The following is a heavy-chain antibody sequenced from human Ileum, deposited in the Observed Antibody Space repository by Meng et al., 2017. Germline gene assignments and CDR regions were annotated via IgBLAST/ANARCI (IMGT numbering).Heavy chain of an antibody. CDR1: GGSVSSSPYY. D-gene: IGHD3-10*01. J-gene: IGHJ6*02. Sequence: GSLRLSCAVSGGSVSSSPYYWTWIRQPAGKGLEWIGRIYYSGSTNYNPSLKSRVTMSVDTSKNQFSLNLISVTAADTAVYYCARDAEGLYGSGSVDVWGHGTTVTVSS. CDR3: ARDAEGLYGSGSVDV. CDR2: IYYSGST. V-gene: IGHV4-61*10.